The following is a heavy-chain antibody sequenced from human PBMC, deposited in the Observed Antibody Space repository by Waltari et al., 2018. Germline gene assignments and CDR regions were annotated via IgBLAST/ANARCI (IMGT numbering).Heavy chain of an antibody. D-gene: IGHD2-15*01. J-gene: IGHJ4*02. CDR1: GDSLSSTHL. V-gene: IGHV4-4*02. CDR3: GRDRGRGLYLDS. CDR2: VNTSGKT. Sequence: QLQLQQSGPGLVRPSGTLSPTCEVSGDSLSSTHLWNWVRQSPGKGLEWIGQVNTSGKTNYNPSFAGRVTVSVDTSTNQFSLKLTSATAADTAVYYCGRDRGRGLYLDSWGQGTLVTVSP.